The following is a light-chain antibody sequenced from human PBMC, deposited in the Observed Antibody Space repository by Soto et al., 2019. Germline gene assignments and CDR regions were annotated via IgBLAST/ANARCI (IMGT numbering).Light chain of an antibody. CDR3: QQFSSYTLT. V-gene: IGKV3-20*01. J-gene: IGKJ4*01. Sequence: EFVLTQSPGTLSLSPGERATLSCRSSQTVRNNYLAWYQQKPGQAPRLLIYDASSRATGIPDRFSGGGSGTDFNLTISRLEPEDFAVYYCQQFSSYTLTFGGGTKVDIK. CDR1: QTVRNNY. CDR2: DAS.